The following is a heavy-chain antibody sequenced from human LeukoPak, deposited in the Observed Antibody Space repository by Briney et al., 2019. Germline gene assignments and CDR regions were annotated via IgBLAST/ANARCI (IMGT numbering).Heavy chain of an antibody. CDR1: GFTFDDYA. J-gene: IGHJ4*02. V-gene: IGHV3-9*01. Sequence: GGSLRLSCAASGFTFDDYAMHWVRHTPRKGLEWVSGISWNSGNIGYADSVKGRFTISRDNARNSLYLQMNSLRAGDTALYYCAKDITHDTVMFSFASWGQGTLVTVSS. D-gene: IGHD5-18*01. CDR3: AKDITHDTVMFSFAS. CDR2: ISWNSGNI.